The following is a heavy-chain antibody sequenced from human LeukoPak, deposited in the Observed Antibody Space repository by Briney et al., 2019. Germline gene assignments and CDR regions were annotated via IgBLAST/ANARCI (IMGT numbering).Heavy chain of an antibody. D-gene: IGHD5-12*01. V-gene: IGHV3-7*03. Sequence: PGGSLRLSCAVSGFTFSSDWMTWVRQAPGKGLEWVANIKEDGSESYYVDSVKGRFTISRDNTKNSLYLQMNSLRAEDTAVYYCARFPRDPWRFDYWGQGALVIVSS. CDR3: ARFPRDPWRFDY. CDR1: GFTFSSDW. CDR2: IKEDGSES. J-gene: IGHJ4*02.